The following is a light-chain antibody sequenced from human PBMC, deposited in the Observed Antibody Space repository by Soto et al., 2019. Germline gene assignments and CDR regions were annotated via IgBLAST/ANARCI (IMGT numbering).Light chain of an antibody. J-gene: IGKJ1*01. CDR2: AAS. Sequence: IQMTPSPSTLSASVGDRVTITCWASQGIRNDLGWYQQKPGKAPKRLIYAASSLQSGVPSRFSGSGSGTDFTLTISGLQPEDVATYYCQKYNGGQWTFGQGTKVDIK. CDR3: QKYNGGQWT. V-gene: IGKV1-27*01. CDR1: QGIRND.